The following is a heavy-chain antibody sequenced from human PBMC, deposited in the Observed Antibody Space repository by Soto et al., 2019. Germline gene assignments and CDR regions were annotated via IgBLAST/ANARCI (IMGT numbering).Heavy chain of an antibody. J-gene: IGHJ5*01. Sequence: SETLSLTCTVSGDSMSRHSWIWLRQPPGKGLEWIGYISSTGSTHYNTSLRSRVTISPDTSKKQFSLNLNSVTAADTAVYYCARNTGWYLHDSWGQGTLVTVSS. CDR1: GDSMSRHS. CDR3: ARNTGWYLHDS. D-gene: IGHD6-19*01. V-gene: IGHV4-59*11. CDR2: ISSTGST.